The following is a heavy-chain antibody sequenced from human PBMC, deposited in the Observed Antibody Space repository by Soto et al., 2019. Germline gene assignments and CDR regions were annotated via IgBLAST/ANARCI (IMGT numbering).Heavy chain of an antibody. V-gene: IGHV4-30-4*01. Sequence: PSETLSLTCTVSGGSISSGDYYWSWIRQPPGKGLEWIGYIFYSGSTYYHPSLKSRVTISVHTSKNQFSLKLSSVIAADTAVYYCARVLSKYCSGGDCYYYYGMDVWGQGTTVTVSS. D-gene: IGHD2-21*02. CDR2: IFYSGST. J-gene: IGHJ6*02. CDR3: ARVLSKYCSGGDCYYYYGMDV. CDR1: GGSISSGDYY.